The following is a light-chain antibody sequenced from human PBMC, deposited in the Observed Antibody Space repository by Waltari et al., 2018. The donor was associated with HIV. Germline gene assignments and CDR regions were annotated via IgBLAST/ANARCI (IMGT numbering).Light chain of an antibody. CDR1: QTINRY. Sequence: DIQMTQYPSSLSACVGDRVTITCRASQTINRYLNWYQQKPGRAPQVLIHGASTLHSGAPSRFSGSGSETDFTLTIPSLKVEDSATYFCQQSYGTPRTFGPGTHLEI. CDR3: QQSYGTPRT. V-gene: IGKV1-39*01. CDR2: GAS. J-gene: IGKJ2*01.